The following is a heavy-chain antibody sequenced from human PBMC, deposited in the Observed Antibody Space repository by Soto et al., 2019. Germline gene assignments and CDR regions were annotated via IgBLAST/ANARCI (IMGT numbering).Heavy chain of an antibody. J-gene: IGHJ6*02. CDR1: GYTFNSYG. V-gene: IGHV1-18*01. D-gene: IGHD2-21*02. CDR2: ISLYNGDT. CDR3: ASSYYGGNSPYYYGMAV. Sequence: ASVKVSCKASGYTFNSYGISWVRQARGQGLEWIGWISLYNGDTDYAQKFQGRVTVTTDTSTSTAYMELGSLRSDDTAVYYCASSYYGGNSPYYYGMAVWGQGTTVTVSS.